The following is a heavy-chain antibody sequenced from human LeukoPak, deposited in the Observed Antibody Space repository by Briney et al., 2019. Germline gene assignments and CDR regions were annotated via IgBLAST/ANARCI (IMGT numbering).Heavy chain of an antibody. CDR2: ISYDGSNK. CDR1: GFTFSSYA. CDR3: ARPDTAMVSFDY. Sequence: PGRSLRLSCAASGFTFSSYAMHWVRQAPGKGLEWVAVISYDGSNKYYADSVKGRFTISRDNSKNTLYLQMNSLRAEDTAVYYRARPDTAMVSFDYWGQGTLVTVSS. D-gene: IGHD5-18*01. J-gene: IGHJ4*02. V-gene: IGHV3-30-3*01.